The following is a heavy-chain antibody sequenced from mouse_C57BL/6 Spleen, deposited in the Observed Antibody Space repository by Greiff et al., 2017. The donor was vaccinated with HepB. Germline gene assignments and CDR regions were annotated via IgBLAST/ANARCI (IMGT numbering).Heavy chain of an antibody. Sequence: QVQLQQSGAELVKPGASVKLSCKASGYTFTSYWMHWVKQRPGQGLEWIGMIHPNSGSTNYNEKFKSKATLTVDKSSSTAYMQLSSLTSEDSAVYYCARENYDYEGYFDVWGTGTTVTVSS. CDR2: IHPNSGST. J-gene: IGHJ1*03. CDR3: ARENYDYEGYFDV. CDR1: GYTFTSYW. V-gene: IGHV1-64*01. D-gene: IGHD2-4*01.